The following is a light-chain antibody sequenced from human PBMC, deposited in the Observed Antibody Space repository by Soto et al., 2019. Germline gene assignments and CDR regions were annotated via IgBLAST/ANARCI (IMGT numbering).Light chain of an antibody. CDR3: GSYTSSSTPYV. Sequence: SVLTQPASVSGSPGQSITISCTGTSSNFGGYKYVSWYQQYPGKAPKLIIYDVTYRHSGVSNRFSGSKSDNTASLTISGLRADDEADYYCGSYTSSSTPYVFGTGTKVTVL. V-gene: IGLV2-14*01. CDR2: DVT. CDR1: SSNFGGYKY. J-gene: IGLJ1*01.